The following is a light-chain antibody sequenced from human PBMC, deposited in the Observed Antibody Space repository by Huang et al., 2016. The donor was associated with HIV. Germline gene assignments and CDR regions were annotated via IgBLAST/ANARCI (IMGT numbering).Light chain of an antibody. CDR3: QQYNNWPLT. V-gene: IGKV3-15*01. Sequence: EIVMTQSPATLSMSPGERATLSCRASQSVSSDLAWYRQKPGQAPRLLIYGVSARATGIPARFSGGGSGTEFTLTISSLQSEDFAVYYCQQYNNWPLTFGGGTNVEIK. J-gene: IGKJ4*01. CDR2: GVS. CDR1: QSVSSD.